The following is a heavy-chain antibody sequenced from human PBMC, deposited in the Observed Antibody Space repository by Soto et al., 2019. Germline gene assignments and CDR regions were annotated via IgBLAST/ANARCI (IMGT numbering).Heavy chain of an antibody. V-gene: IGHV4-39*01. CDR1: GGSISRSSYY. Sequence: QLQLQESGPGLVKPSETLSLTCTVSGGSISRSSYYWGWIRQPPGKVLVWIGCIHYSGSTYYNPSLKSRVTISVDTYKNQFSLRLSFVTAADTAVYYCSTVDCSGSSWPVDYWGQGTLVTVSS. CDR2: IHYSGST. CDR3: STVDCSGSSWPVDY. D-gene: IGHD2-15*01. J-gene: IGHJ4*02.